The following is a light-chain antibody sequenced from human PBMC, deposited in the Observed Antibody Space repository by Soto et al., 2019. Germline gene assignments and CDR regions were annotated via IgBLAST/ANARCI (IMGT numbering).Light chain of an antibody. CDR2: DND. V-gene: IGLV1-51*01. CDR1: SSNIGNDY. CDR3: RTWDRSLSGEV. Sequence: QSVLTQPPSVSAAPGQKVTISCSGSSSNIGNDYVSWYQQLPGAAPKLLIFDNDKRPSGIPDRFSASKSGTSATLVISGLQTGDEADYYCRTWDRSLSGEVFGGGTKVTVL. J-gene: IGLJ2*01.